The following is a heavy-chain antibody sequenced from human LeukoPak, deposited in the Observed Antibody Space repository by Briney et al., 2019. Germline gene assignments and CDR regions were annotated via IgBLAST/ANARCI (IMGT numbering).Heavy chain of an antibody. Sequence: SETLSLTCTVSGGSISSSSYYWGWIRPHPGKGLVWLGYIFYSGSTYYNPSLKGRFTISLDKSKYQLYLKLSSVTAAATAVYYCARGTEYSSSGSYYNLDQWGQGTLVTVSS. CDR1: GGSISSSSYY. V-gene: IGHV4-31*03. J-gene: IGHJ4*02. CDR3: ARGTEYSSSGSYYNLDQ. CDR2: IFYSGST. D-gene: IGHD3-10*01.